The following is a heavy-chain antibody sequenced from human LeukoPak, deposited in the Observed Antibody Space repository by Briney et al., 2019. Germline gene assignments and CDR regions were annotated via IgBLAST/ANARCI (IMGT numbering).Heavy chain of an antibody. V-gene: IGHV3-7*01. Sequence: GGSLRLSCAASGVTFSSYWMSWVRQAPGKGLEWVANIKQDGSEKYYVDSVKGRFTISRDNAKNSLYLQMNSLRAEDTAVYYWASWGFDWSVFDFWGQGTLVTVSS. CDR1: GVTFSSYW. CDR2: IKQDGSEK. D-gene: IGHD3-9*01. CDR3: ASWGFDWSVFDF. J-gene: IGHJ4*02.